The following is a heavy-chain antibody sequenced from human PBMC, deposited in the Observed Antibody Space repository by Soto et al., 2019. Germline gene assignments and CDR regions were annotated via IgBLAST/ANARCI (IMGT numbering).Heavy chain of an antibody. J-gene: IGHJ4*02. Sequence: SETLSLTCTVSGGSISSYYWSWIRQPPGKGLEWIGYIYYSGSTYYNPPLKSRVTISVDTSKNQFSLKLSSVTAADTAVYYCARRGLRFPYYFDYWGQGTLVTVSS. CDR3: ARRGLRFPYYFDY. D-gene: IGHD3-3*01. CDR1: GGSISSYY. CDR2: IYYSGST. V-gene: IGHV4-59*06.